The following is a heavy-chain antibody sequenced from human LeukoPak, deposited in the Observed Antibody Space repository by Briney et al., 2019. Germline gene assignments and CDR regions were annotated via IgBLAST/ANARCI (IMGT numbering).Heavy chain of an antibody. Sequence: SETLSLTCAVSGGSLRDHYWSWIRQSPGKGLEWIGEINHSAITNYSPSFKSRVTISVDTSKNQFSLKLSSVTAADTAVYYCARRVRPFQHWGQGTLVTVSS. J-gene: IGHJ1*01. CDR2: INHSAIT. CDR1: GGSLRDHY. V-gene: IGHV4-34*01. CDR3: ARRVRPFQH.